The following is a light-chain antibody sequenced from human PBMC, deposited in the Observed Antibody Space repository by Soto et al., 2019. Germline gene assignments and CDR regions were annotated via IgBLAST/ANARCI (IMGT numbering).Light chain of an antibody. CDR3: QHYNSYSEA. V-gene: IGKV1-5*03. CDR2: KAS. CDR1: QTISSW. Sequence: DIQMTQSPFTLSGSVGDRVTITCRASQTISSWLAWYQQKPGKAPKLLIYKASTLKSGVPSRFSGSGSGTEFTLTISSLQPDDFATYYCQHYNSYSEAFGQGTKEDIK. J-gene: IGKJ1*01.